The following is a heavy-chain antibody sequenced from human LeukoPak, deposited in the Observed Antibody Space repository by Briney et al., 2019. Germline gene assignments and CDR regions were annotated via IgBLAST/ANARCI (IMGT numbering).Heavy chain of an antibody. V-gene: IGHV4-34*01. J-gene: IGHJ5*02. Sequence: SETLSLTCAVYGGSFSGYYWSWIRQPPGKGLEWIGEINHSGSTNYNPSLKSRVTISVDTSKNQFSLKLSSVTAADTAVYYCARVWVGIVVPAAIRKDWFDHWGQGTLVTVSS. CDR1: GGSFSGYY. D-gene: IGHD2-2*02. CDR2: INHSGST. CDR3: ARVWVGIVVPAAIRKDWFDH.